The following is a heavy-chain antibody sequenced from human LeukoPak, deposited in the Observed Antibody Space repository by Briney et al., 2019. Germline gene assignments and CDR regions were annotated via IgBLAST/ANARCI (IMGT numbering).Heavy chain of an antibody. CDR3: ASAAPQPYTGPYYYYMDV. CDR1: GGPISSGGYY. Sequence: PSETLSLNCTVSGGPISSGGYYWSWIRQHPGKGLEWIGYIYYSGSTYYNPSLRSRVTISVDTSKNQFSLKLSSVTAADTAVYYCASAAPQPYTGPYYYYMDVWGKGTTVTVSS. J-gene: IGHJ6*03. D-gene: IGHD2-2*02. V-gene: IGHV4-31*03. CDR2: IYYSGST.